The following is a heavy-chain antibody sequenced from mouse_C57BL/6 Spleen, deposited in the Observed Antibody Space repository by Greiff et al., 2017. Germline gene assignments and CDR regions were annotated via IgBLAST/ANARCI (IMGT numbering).Heavy chain of an antibody. CDR1: GYTFTSYW. D-gene: IGHD1-1*02. V-gene: IGHV1-69*01. Sequence: QVQLQQPGAELVMPGASVKLSCKASGYTFTSYWMHWVKQRPGQGLEWIGEIDPSDSYTNYNQKFKGKSTLTVDKSSSTAYMQLSSLTSEDSAVYYWGRGVVSFGYWGQGTTRTVSS. J-gene: IGHJ2*01. CDR2: IDPSDSYT. CDR3: GRGVVSFGY.